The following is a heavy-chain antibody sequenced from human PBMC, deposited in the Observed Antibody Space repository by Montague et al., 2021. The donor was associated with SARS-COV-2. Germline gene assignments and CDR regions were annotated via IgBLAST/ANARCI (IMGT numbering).Heavy chain of an antibody. J-gene: IGHJ3*02. Sequence: SETLSLTCTVSGGSVSSSSYYWGWLRQPPGKGLEWIGGIYYTGSTYYNPSLKSRVTISVDTSKNQFSLKLSSVTAAGTAVYYCARHITGSGNAFDIWGQGTMVTVSS. CDR2: IYYTGST. V-gene: IGHV4-39*01. D-gene: IGHD3-10*01. CDR3: ARHITGSGNAFDI. CDR1: GGSVSSSSYY.